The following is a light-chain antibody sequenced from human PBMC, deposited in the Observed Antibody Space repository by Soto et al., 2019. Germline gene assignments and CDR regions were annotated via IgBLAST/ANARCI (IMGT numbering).Light chain of an antibody. V-gene: IGKV3-15*01. CDR1: QSVYNN. J-gene: IGKJ4*01. Sequence: EIVMTQSPATLSVSPGEKATLSCRASQSVYNNLAWYQQKPGQAPRLLIYFASTRATGIPARFSGSGFGTDFSLPISSLQSEDFALYYCQQYTAWPLTFGGGTNVETK. CDR2: FAS. CDR3: QQYTAWPLT.